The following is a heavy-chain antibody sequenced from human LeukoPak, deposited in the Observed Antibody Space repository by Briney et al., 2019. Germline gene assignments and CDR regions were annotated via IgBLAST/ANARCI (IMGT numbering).Heavy chain of an antibody. CDR3: ARDCSGGSCYYYYYYMDV. CDR1: GYTFTSYD. Sequence: ASVKVSCKASGYTFTSYDINWVRQATGQGLEWMGWMNPNSGGTNYAQKFQGRVTMTSDTSISTAYMELSRLRSDDTAVYYCARDCSGGSCYYYYYYMDVWGKGTTVTVSS. J-gene: IGHJ6*03. CDR2: MNPNSGGT. D-gene: IGHD2-15*01. V-gene: IGHV1-2*02.